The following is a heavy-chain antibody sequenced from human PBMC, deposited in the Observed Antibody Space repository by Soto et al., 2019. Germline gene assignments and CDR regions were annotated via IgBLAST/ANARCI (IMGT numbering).Heavy chain of an antibody. CDR2: INHSGST. V-gene: IGHV4-34*01. CDR3: ARGRSTTATSDY. Sequence: SETLSLTCAVYGGSFSGYYWSWIRQPPGKGLEWIGEINHSGSTNYNPSLKGRVTISVDTSKNQFSLKLSSVTAADTAVYYCARGRSTTATSDYWGQGTLVTVSS. CDR1: GGSFSGYY. D-gene: IGHD4-17*01. J-gene: IGHJ4*02.